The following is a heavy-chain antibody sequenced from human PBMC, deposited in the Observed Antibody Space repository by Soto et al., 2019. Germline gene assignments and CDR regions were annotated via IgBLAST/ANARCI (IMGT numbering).Heavy chain of an antibody. V-gene: IGHV1-69*05. CDR1: GGTFSSYA. CDR2: IIPIFGTA. CDR3: ARDRGGSYYYDSSGYPAHNSFHP. D-gene: IGHD3-22*01. J-gene: IGHJ5*02. Sequence: QVQLVQSGAEVKKPGSSVKVSCKASGGTFSSYAISWVRQAPGQGLEWMGGIIPIFGTANYAQKFQGRGTMTPHQSTSTAYMDLRSLRADDTAVYYCARDRGGSYYYDSSGYPAHNSFHPWGQVTLVTVSS.